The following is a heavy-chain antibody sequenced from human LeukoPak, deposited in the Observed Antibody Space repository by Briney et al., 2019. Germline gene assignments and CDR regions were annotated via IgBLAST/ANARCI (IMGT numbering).Heavy chain of an antibody. CDR3: ARDLLLWFGDFTFDY. CDR1: GFTFDDYA. CDR2: ISWNSGSI. V-gene: IGHV3-9*01. D-gene: IGHD3-10*01. J-gene: IGHJ4*02. Sequence: GRSLRLSCAASGFTFDDYAMHWVRQAPGKGLEWVSGISWNSGSIGYADSVKGRFTISRDNSKNTLYLQMNSLRAEDTAVYYCARDLLLWFGDFTFDYWGQGTLVTVSS.